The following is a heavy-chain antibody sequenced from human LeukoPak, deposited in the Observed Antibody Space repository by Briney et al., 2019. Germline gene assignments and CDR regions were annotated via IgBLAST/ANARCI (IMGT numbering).Heavy chain of an antibody. CDR2: INPSGGST. CDR1: GYTFTSYY. J-gene: IGHJ4*02. V-gene: IGHV1-46*01. D-gene: IGHD3-10*01. CDR3: ARRSSLVRGVPGLDY. Sequence: ASVRVSCKASGYTFTSYYMHWVRQAPGQGLEWMGIINPSGGSTSYAQKFQGRVTMTRDTSTGTVYMELSSLRSEDTAVYYCARRSSLVRGVPGLDYWGQGTLVTVSS.